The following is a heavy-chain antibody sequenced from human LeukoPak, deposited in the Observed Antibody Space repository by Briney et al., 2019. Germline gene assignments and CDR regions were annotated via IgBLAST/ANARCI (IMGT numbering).Heavy chain of an antibody. CDR1: GFTFSDYY. CDR2: ISSSGSTI. J-gene: IGHJ4*02. V-gene: IGHV3-11*04. D-gene: IGHD6-13*01. CDR3: AKSRIAAASPVGY. Sequence: PGGSLRLSCAASGFTFSDYYMSWIRQAPGKGLEWVSYISSSGSTIYYADSVKGRFTISRDNAKNSLYLQMNSLRAEDTAVYYCAKSRIAAASPVGYWGQGTLVTVSS.